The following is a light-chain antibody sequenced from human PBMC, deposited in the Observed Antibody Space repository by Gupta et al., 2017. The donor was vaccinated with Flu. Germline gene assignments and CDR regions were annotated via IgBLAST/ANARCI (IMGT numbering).Light chain of an antibody. CDR3: QQIDRYPHT. V-gene: IGKV1-9*01. Sequence: PSFLSASVGDEVSITCRASQGISNYLAWYQHKPGKAPKLLIYVASILQSGVPSRFSGTASGTEFTLTISTLQPEDFATYYCQQIDRYPHTFGPGTKLEI. CDR1: QGISNY. J-gene: IGKJ2*01. CDR2: VAS.